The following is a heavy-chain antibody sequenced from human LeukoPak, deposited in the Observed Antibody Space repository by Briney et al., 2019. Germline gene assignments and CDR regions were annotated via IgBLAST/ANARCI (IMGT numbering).Heavy chain of an antibody. J-gene: IGHJ4*02. CDR2: ITRSSIYI. D-gene: IGHD3-22*01. V-gene: IGHV3-21*01. Sequence: GGSLRLSCAASGFTFSSYAMSWVRQAPGKGLEWVSSITRSSIYIYYGDSVKGRFTISRDNAKNSLYLQMNSLRVEDTAVYYCARARYDSSGYYSIFDYWGQGTLVTVSS. CDR3: ARARYDSSGYYSIFDY. CDR1: GFTFSSYA.